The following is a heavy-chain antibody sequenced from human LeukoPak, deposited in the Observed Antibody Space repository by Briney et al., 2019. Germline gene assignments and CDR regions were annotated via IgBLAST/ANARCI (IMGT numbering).Heavy chain of an antibody. CDR1: GFTFSTYW. Sequence: GGSLRLSCAASGFTFSTYWMHWVRDAAGKGMVWVSRIDRDGIPTSADSLKGPFTISRDNAKNTLYLQMNSLTADDTALYYCARAKNGDSLFDYWGQGTLVTVSS. CDR3: ARAKNGDSLFDY. D-gene: IGHD4-17*01. V-gene: IGHV3-74*01. CDR2: IDRDGIP. J-gene: IGHJ4*02.